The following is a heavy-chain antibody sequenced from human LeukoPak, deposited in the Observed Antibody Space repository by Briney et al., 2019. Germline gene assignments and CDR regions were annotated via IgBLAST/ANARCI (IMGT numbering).Heavy chain of an antibody. V-gene: IGHV3-21*06. D-gene: IGHD3-10*01. CDR3: AKGFGSGSRLFDY. CDR2: INDDSRFI. CDR1: GFTFSSYS. Sequence: GGSLRLSCAASGFTFSSYSMSWVCQAPGKGLEWVSAINDDSRFIYYADSVKGRFTISRDNAKNTLNLQMNSLRAEDTAVYYCAKGFGSGSRLFDYWGQGTLVTVSS. J-gene: IGHJ4*02.